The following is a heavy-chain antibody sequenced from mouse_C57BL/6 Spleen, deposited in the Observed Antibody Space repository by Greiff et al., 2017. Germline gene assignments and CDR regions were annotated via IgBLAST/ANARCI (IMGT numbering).Heavy chain of an antibody. Sequence: EVKLMESGGGLVKPGGSLKLSCAASGFTFSDYGMHWVRQAPEKGLEWVAYISSGSSTIYYADTVKGRVTISRDNAKNTLFLQMTSLRSEYTAMYYCARGPPTMIRYFDVWRTGTTVTVSS. CDR2: ISSGSSTI. CDR3: ARGPPTMIRYFDV. V-gene: IGHV5-17*01. CDR1: GFTFSDYG. D-gene: IGHD2-4*01. J-gene: IGHJ1*03.